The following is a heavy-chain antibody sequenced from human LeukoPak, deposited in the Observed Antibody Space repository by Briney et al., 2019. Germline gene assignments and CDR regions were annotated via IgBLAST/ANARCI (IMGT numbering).Heavy chain of an antibody. CDR1: VFAFDDYA. CDR2: ISRKCASI. V-gene: IGHV3-9*03. CDR3: AKDLYSSSSGSDY. Sequence: GGSLRLSCAPSVFAFDDYAMQCVRPAPGKGVEGVSGISRKCASIGYAASAKGRFTISRDNAKNSLYLQMNSLRAEDMALYYYAKDLYSSSSGSDYWGQGTLVTVSS. J-gene: IGHJ4*02. D-gene: IGHD6-6*01.